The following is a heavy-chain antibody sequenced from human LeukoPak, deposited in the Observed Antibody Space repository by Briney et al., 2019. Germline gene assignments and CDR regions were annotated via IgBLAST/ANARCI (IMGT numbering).Heavy chain of an antibody. Sequence: PSETLSLTCTVSGGSISSYYWSWIRQPPGKGLEWIGYIYYSGSTNYNPSLKSRVTISVDTSKNQFSLKLSSVTAADTAVYYCARLGRYSSGWYQPSPGRQLAYNWFDPWGQGTLVTVSS. CDR1: GGSISSYY. CDR3: ARLGRYSSGWYQPSPGRQLAYNWFDP. V-gene: IGHV4-59*12. CDR2: IYYSGST. J-gene: IGHJ5*02. D-gene: IGHD6-19*01.